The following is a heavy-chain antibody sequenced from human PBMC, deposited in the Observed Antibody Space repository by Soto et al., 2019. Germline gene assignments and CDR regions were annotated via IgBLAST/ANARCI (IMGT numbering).Heavy chain of an antibody. CDR2: VYWNDGK. Sequence: SGPTLVKPTQTLTLTCTFSGFSLSTSGVGVGWIRQPPGKALEWLALVYWNDGKRYSPSLKSRLTITKDTSKNQVVLTMTNMDPVDTATYYWAHGVYSYGYFDYWGQGTLVTVSS. J-gene: IGHJ4*02. D-gene: IGHD5-18*01. V-gene: IGHV2-5*01. CDR1: GFSLSTSGVG. CDR3: AHGVYSYGYFDY.